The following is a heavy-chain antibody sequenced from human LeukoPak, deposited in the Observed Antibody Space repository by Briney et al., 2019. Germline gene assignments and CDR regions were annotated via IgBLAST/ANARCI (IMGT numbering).Heavy chain of an antibody. D-gene: IGHD5-24*01. Sequence: SGGSLRLSCAAPGFTFSSYGMHWVRQAPGKGLEWVAFIRYDGSNKYYADSVKGRFTISRDNSKNTLYLQMNSLRAEDTAVYYCAKDRGDGYNAIGYWGQGTLVTVSS. CDR3: AKDRGDGYNAIGY. J-gene: IGHJ4*02. CDR2: IRYDGSNK. CDR1: GFTFSSYG. V-gene: IGHV3-30*02.